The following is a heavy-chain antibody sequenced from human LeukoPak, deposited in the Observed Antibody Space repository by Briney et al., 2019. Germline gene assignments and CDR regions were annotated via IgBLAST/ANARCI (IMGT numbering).Heavy chain of an antibody. CDR2: IYYSGST. J-gene: IGHJ4*02. Sequence: SETLSLTCTVSGGSISSSSYYWGWIRQPPGKGLEWIGSIYYSGSTYYNPSLKSRVTISVDTSKNQFSLKLSSVTAADTAVYYCAGEAAAGTKTFDYWGQGTLVTVSS. V-gene: IGHV4-39*07. CDR1: GGSISSSSYY. CDR3: AGEAAAGTKTFDY. D-gene: IGHD6-13*01.